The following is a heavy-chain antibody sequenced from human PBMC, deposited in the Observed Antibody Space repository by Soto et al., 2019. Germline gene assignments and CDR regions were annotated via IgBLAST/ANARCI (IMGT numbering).Heavy chain of an antibody. Sequence: PGGSLRLSCVASGFTFENYAMSWVRQAPGKGLECVSAISGSGGTTYYSDSVKGRFTISRDNSKNTVYLQMNDLRVEDAAEYFCAKDSWAIFGVPAGEYYAMDVWGQGTTATVSS. J-gene: IGHJ6*02. CDR1: GFTFENYA. V-gene: IGHV3-23*01. D-gene: IGHD3-3*01. CDR3: AKDSWAIFGVPAGEYYAMDV. CDR2: ISGSGGTT.